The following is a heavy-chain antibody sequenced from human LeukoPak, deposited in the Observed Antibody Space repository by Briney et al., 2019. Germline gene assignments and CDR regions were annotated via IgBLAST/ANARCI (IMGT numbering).Heavy chain of an antibody. Sequence: PSETLSLTCAVYGGSFSGYYWSWIRQPPGKGLEWIGEINHSGSTNYNPSLKSRVTISVDTSKNQFSLKLSSVTAADTAVYYCARSYYDSRGYYQSWYFDLWGRGTLVTVSS. CDR1: GGSFSGYY. J-gene: IGHJ2*01. D-gene: IGHD3-22*01. V-gene: IGHV4-34*01. CDR3: ARSYYDSRGYYQSWYFDL. CDR2: INHSGST.